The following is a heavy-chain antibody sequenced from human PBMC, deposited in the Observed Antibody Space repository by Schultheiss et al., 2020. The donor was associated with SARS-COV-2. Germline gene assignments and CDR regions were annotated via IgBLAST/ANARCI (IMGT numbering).Heavy chain of an antibody. CDR1: GFTFGDYA. V-gene: IGHV3-49*03. CDR3: TSSSGYSYGFHYYYGMDV. CDR2: IRSKAYGGTT. D-gene: IGHD5-18*01. Sequence: GGSLRLSCTASGFTFGDYAMSWFRQAPGKGLEWVGFIRSKAYGGTTEYAASVKGRFTISRDDSKNTAYLQMNSLKTEDTAMYYCTSSSGYSYGFHYYYGMDVWGQGTTVTVSS. J-gene: IGHJ6*02.